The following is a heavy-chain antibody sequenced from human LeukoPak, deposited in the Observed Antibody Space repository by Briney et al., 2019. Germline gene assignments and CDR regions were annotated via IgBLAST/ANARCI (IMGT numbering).Heavy chain of an antibody. CDR2: IYYSGST. J-gene: IGHJ4*02. D-gene: IGHD6-13*01. V-gene: IGHV4-39*01. CDR3: ARVTRITAPGTAGKYYFDY. Sequence: PSETLSLTCTVSGGSISSSSYYWGWIRQPPGKGLEWIGSIYYSGSTYYNPSLKSRVTISVDTSKNQFSLKMSSVTAADTAVYYCARVTRITAPGTAGKYYFDYWGQGTLATVSS. CDR1: GGSISSSSYY.